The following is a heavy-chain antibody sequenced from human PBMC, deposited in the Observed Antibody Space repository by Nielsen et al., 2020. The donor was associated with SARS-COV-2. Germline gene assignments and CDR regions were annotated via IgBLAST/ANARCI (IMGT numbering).Heavy chain of an antibody. V-gene: IGHV1-18*01. CDR3: ARVVRQLRYFETGPGMDV. D-gene: IGHD3-9*01. Sequence: KVSCKASGYTFTSYGISWVRQAPGQGLEWMGWISAYNGNTNYAQKLQGRVTMTTDTSTSTAYMELRSLRSDDTAVYYCARVVRQLRYFETGPGMDVWGQGTTVTVSS. CDR1: GYTFTSYG. J-gene: IGHJ6*02. CDR2: ISAYNGNT.